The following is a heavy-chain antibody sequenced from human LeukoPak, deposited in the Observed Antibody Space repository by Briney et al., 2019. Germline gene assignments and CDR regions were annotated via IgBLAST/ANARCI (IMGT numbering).Heavy chain of an antibody. CDR3: TAGTGYSDHDY. D-gene: IGHD5-12*01. CDR2: IKSKTNDETT. Sequence: NPGGSLRLSCAASGFTFSDYYMSWVRQAPGKGLEWVGRIKSKTNDETTDYAAPVKGRFTISRDDSKNTLYLQMNSLKTEDTAVYYCTAGTGYSDHDYWGQGTLVTVSS. J-gene: IGHJ4*02. CDR1: GFTFSDYY. V-gene: IGHV3-15*01.